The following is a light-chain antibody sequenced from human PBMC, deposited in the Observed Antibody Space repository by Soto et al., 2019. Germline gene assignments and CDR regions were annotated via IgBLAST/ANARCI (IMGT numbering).Light chain of an antibody. Sequence: EIVLTQSPGTLSLSPGERATLSCRASQSVSVNSLAWYQQKGGQAPRLLIYGASSRATGIPDRFSGSGSGTDFTLTISRLEPEDFAVYYCQQYGSSPPTFGQGTKVDIK. CDR3: QQYGSSPPT. J-gene: IGKJ1*01. CDR1: QSVSVNS. CDR2: GAS. V-gene: IGKV3-20*01.